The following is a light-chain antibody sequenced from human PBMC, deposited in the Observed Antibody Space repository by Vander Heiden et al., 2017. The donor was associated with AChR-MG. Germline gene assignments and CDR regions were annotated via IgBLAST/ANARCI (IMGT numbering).Light chain of an antibody. CDR3: QQYGGSPWT. Sequence: ELVLTQSPATLSLSPGERATLSCRASQSVSSSYLAWYQQKLGQAPRLLISGASSRATGIPDRFSGSGSGTDFTLTISRLEPEDFAVYYCQQYGGSPWTFGQGTKVEIK. CDR1: QSVSSSY. V-gene: IGKV3-20*01. J-gene: IGKJ1*01. CDR2: GAS.